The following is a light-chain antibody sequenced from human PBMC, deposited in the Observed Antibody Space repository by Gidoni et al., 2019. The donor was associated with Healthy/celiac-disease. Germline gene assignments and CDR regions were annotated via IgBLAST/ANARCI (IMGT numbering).Light chain of an antibody. V-gene: IGKV3-20*01. Sequence: EIVLTQSPGTLSFSPGERATLSCRASQSVSSSYLACYQQKPGQAPRLLIYGASSRATGIPDRFSGSGAGTDFNLTISRLEPEDFAVYYCQQYGSSPRTFGQGTKVEIK. CDR2: GAS. J-gene: IGKJ1*01. CDR1: QSVSSSY. CDR3: QQYGSSPRT.